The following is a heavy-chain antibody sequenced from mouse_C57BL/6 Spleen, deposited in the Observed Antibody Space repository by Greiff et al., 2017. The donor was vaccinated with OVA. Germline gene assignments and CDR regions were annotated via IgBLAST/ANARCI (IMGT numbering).Heavy chain of an antibody. D-gene: IGHD2-5*01. V-gene: IGHV5-16*01. Sequence: EVQLVESEGGLVQPGSSMKLSCTASGFTFSDYYMAWVRQVPEKGLEWVANINYDGSSTYYLDSLKSRFIISRDNAKNILYLQMSSLKSEDTATYYCARQDYYSNYVDYWGQGTTLTVSS. CDR2: INYDGSST. CDR1: GFTFSDYY. CDR3: ARQDYYSNYVDY. J-gene: IGHJ2*01.